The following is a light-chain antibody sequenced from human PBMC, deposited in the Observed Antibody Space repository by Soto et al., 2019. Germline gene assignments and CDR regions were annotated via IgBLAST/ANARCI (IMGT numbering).Light chain of an antibody. V-gene: IGKV3-20*01. Sequence: EIVLTQSPGTTSLSPGERATLSCRASQSVSSSYLAWYQPKPGQAPRPLIYGASSRATGIPDRFSGSGSGTDFALTISRLEPEDFAVYYCQQYGSSPSWTFGQGTKVEIK. CDR2: GAS. CDR3: QQYGSSPSWT. J-gene: IGKJ1*01. CDR1: QSVSSSY.